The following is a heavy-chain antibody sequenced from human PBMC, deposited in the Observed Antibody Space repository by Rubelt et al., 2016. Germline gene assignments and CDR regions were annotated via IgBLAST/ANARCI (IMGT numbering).Heavy chain of an antibody. D-gene: IGHD4-23*01. V-gene: IGHV2-5*01. CDR3: AQLRLNDNGGYFDY. J-gene: IGHJ4*02. CDR1: GFSLSTSGVG. Sequence: QITLKESGPTLVKPTQTLTLTCTFSGFSLSTSGVGVGWIRQPPGKALEWLALIYWNDDKRYSPSLKSRLTITKDTSKNQVVLTMTNMDPADTATYYCAQLRLNDNGGYFDYWGQGTLVTVSS. CDR2: IYWNDDK.